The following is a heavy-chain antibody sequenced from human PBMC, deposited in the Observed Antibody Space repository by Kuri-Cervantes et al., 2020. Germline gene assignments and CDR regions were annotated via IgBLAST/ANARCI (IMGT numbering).Heavy chain of an antibody. CDR1: GFTFSSYS. CDR3: ARSRYCSSTSCYAGRGYYFDY. CDR2: ISYDGSNK. Sequence: GGSLRLSCAASGFTFSSYSMNWVRQAPGKGLEWVAVISYDGSNKYYAGSVKGRFTISRDNSKNTLYLQMNSLRAEDTAVYYCARSRYCSSTSCYAGRGYYFDYWGQGTLVTVSS. D-gene: IGHD2-2*01. V-gene: IGHV3-30*03. J-gene: IGHJ4*02.